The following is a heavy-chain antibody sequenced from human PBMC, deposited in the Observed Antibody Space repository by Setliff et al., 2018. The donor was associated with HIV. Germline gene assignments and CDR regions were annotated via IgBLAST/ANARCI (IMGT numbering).Heavy chain of an antibody. V-gene: IGHV4-39*01. CDR1: GGFVSRSSYY. CDR3: VRMEATRPPRGLDY. J-gene: IGHJ4*02. CDR2: IYYNGDT. D-gene: IGHD6-6*01. Sequence: PSETLSLTCTVSGGFVSRSSYYWGWIRQPRGKRLEWIGTIYYNGDTQYNPSFKSRVIMSVDTSKNQFSLRLISVTPADTAVYYCVRMEATRPPRGLDYWGPGTLVTVSS.